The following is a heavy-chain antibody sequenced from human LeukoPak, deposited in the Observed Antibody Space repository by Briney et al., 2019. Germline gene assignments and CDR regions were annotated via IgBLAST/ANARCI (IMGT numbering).Heavy chain of an antibody. J-gene: IGHJ6*02. CDR2: ISGGGSAT. CDR1: GFTFSNYG. Sequence: GGSLRLSCAASGFTFSNYGLSWVRQAPGKGLEWVSAISGGGSATYYADPVKGRFTISRDNSKNTLFLQMNTLRVDDTAVYYCAGGAGVYYYGMDVWGQGTSVTVSS. V-gene: IGHV3-23*01. CDR3: AGGAGVYYYGMDV.